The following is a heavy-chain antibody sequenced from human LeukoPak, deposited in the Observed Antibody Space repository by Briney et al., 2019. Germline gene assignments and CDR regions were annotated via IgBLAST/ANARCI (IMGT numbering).Heavy chain of an antibody. D-gene: IGHD5-18*01. CDR3: ARGSSGYSYG. CDR1: GGSISSYY. V-gene: IGHV4-59*01. Sequence: ASETLSLTCTVSGGSISSYYWSWIRQPPGKGLEWIGYIYYSGSTNYNPSLKSRVTISVDTSKNQFSLKLSSVTAADTAVYYCARGSSGYSYGWGQGILVTVSS. CDR2: IYYSGST. J-gene: IGHJ4*02.